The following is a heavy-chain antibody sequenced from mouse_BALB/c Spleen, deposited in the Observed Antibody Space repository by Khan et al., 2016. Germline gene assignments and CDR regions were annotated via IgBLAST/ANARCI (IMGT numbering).Heavy chain of an antibody. CDR2: INTETGEP. J-gene: IGHJ3*01. CDR1: GYTFTDYS. Sequence: QIQLVQSGPELKKPGETVKISCKASGYTFTDYSMHWVKQAPGKGLKWMGWINTETGEPTYADDFKGRFAFSLETSASTAYLQINNLKNEETATYFCARGYSSGYGAYWGQGTLVTVSA. CDR3: ARGYSSGYGAY. D-gene: IGHD3-1*01. V-gene: IGHV9-2-1*01.